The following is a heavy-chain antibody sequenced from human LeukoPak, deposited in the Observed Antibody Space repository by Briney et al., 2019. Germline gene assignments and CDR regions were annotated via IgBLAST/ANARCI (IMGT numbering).Heavy chain of an antibody. J-gene: IGHJ6*03. V-gene: IGHV3-7*01. CDR3: ARCSNNYYYYMDV. D-gene: IGHD2-15*01. Sequence: PGGSLRLSCAASGFTLSSYWMSWVRQAPGKGLEWVANIKQDGSEKYYVDSVKGRFTISRDNAKNSLYLQMNSLRAEDTAVYYCARCSNNYYYYMDVWGKGTTVTVSS. CDR1: GFTLSSYW. CDR2: IKQDGSEK.